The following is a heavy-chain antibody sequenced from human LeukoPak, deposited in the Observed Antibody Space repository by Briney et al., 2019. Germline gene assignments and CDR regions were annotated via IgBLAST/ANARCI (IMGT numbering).Heavy chain of an antibody. J-gene: IGHJ6*03. CDR1: GDSISSSSYY. CDR3: ARDVPRFCSGGSCYSSGGNYYYYYMDV. Sequence: SETLSLTCTVSGDSISSSSYYWDWIRQPPGKGLDWIGTIYYSGSTHYNPSLKSRVTISVDTSKNQFSLKLSSVTAADMAVYYCARDVPRFCSGGSCYSSGGNYYYYYMDVWGKGTTVTISS. D-gene: IGHD2-15*01. CDR2: IYYSGST. V-gene: IGHV4-39*07.